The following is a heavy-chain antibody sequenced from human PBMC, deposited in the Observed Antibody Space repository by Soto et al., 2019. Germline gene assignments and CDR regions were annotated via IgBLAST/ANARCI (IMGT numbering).Heavy chain of an antibody. CDR3: AKDAVYNDGLWLMDS. Sequence: EVQLLESGGGLVQPGGSLRLSCAASGFTISTYAMTWVRQAPGKGLECVSGVVGSGGEIYYADSVKGRFTISKDNSKNTLYLQMNSLRDEDTAVYYCAKDAVYNDGLWLMDSWGQGTLVTVSS. J-gene: IGHJ5*02. CDR1: GFTISTYA. V-gene: IGHV3-23*01. D-gene: IGHD2-21*01. CDR2: VVGSGGEI.